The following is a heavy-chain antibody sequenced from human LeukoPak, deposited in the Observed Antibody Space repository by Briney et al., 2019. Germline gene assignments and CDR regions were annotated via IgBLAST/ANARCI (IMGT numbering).Heavy chain of an antibody. D-gene: IGHD4-11*01. CDR2: ISSSGSTI. V-gene: IGHV3-11*01. Sequence: PGGSPRLSCAASGFTFSDYYMSWIRQAPGKGLEWVSYISSSGSTIYYADSVKGRFTISRDNAKNSLYLQMNSLRAEDTAVYYCARGASPVTREDWFDPWRQGTLVTVSS. J-gene: IGHJ5*02. CDR3: ARGASPVTREDWFDP. CDR1: GFTFSDYY.